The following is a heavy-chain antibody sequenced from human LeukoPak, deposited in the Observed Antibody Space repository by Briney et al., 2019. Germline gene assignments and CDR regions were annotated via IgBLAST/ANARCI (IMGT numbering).Heavy chain of an antibody. Sequence: ASVKVSCKASGYTFTSYAMNWVRQAPGQGLEWMGWINSNSGGTNYTQKFQGRVTMTRDTSISTAYMELSRLRSDDTAVYYCAREDRAFDIWGQGAMVTVSS. J-gene: IGHJ3*02. CDR2: INSNSGGT. CDR1: GYTFTSYA. CDR3: AREDRAFDI. V-gene: IGHV1-2*02.